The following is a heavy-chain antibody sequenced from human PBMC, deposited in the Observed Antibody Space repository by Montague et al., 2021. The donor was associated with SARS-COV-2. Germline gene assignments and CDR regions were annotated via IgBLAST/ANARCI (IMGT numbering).Heavy chain of an antibody. D-gene: IGHD6-13*01. CDR1: FGSVTNYF. Sequence: SETLSLTCTVSFGSVTNYFWSWIRQPVGTGLELIGRIFVTGGTKYTPSLKSRVTMSLDTSKNQFSLKLRSVTAADTAIYYCAGAFGSSFDFWGQGILVAVSS. V-gene: IGHV4-4*07. CDR2: IFVTGGT. J-gene: IGHJ4*02. CDR3: AGAFGSSFDF.